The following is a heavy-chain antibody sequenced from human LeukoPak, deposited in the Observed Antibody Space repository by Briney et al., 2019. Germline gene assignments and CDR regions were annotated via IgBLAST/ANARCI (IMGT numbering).Heavy chain of an antibody. CDR3: ATAPGTPDY. D-gene: IGHD6-13*01. J-gene: IGHJ4*02. Sequence: GGSLRLSCAASGFTFSIYGMHWVRQAPGKGLDWVAFIRYDGSNKYYADSVKGRFTISRDNSKNTLYLQMNGLRSEDTAVYYCATAPGTPDYWGQGTLVTVSS. V-gene: IGHV3-30*02. CDR1: GFTFSIYG. CDR2: IRYDGSNK.